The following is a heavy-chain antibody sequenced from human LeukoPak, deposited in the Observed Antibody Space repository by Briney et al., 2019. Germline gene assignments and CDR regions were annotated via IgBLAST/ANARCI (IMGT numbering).Heavy chain of an antibody. CDR2: ISSSSSYI. V-gene: IGHV3-21*01. D-gene: IGHD3-10*01. Sequence: GGSLRLSCAASGFTFSSYSMNWVRQAPGKGLEWVSSISSSSSYIYYADSVKGRFTISRDNAKNSLYLQMNSLRAEDTAVYYCARAAYGSWSDDIWGQGTMVTVSS. CDR3: ARAAYGSWSDDI. J-gene: IGHJ3*02. CDR1: GFTFSSYS.